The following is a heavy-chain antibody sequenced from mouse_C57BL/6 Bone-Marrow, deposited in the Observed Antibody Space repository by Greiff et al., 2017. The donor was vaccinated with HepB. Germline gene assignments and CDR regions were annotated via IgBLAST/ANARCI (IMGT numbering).Heavy chain of an antibody. CDR3: ARGFYYYGSSLFDY. D-gene: IGHD1-1*01. J-gene: IGHJ2*01. Sequence: QVQLQQSGAELVRPGASVKLSCKASGYTFTDYYINWVKQRPGQGLEWIARIYPGSGNTYYNEKFKGKATLTAEKSSSTAYMQLSSLTSEDSAVYFCARGFYYYGSSLFDYWGQGTTLTVSS. CDR2: IYPGSGNT. V-gene: IGHV1-76*01. CDR1: GYTFTDYY.